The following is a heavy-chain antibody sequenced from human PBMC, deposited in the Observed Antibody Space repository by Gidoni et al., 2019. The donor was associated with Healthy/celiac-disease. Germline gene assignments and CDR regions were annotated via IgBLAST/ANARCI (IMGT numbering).Heavy chain of an antibody. CDR1: GFTVSSNY. J-gene: IGHJ4*02. V-gene: IGHV3-66*01. D-gene: IGHD4-17*01. CDR2: IYSGGST. CDR3: ARDSYGDTIDY. Sequence: EVQLVESGGGLVQPGGSLSLSCAASGFTVSSNYMSWVRQAPGKGLEWVSVIYSGGSTYYADSVKGRFTISRDNSKNTLYLQMNSLRAEDTAVYYCARDSYGDTIDYWGQGTLVTVSS.